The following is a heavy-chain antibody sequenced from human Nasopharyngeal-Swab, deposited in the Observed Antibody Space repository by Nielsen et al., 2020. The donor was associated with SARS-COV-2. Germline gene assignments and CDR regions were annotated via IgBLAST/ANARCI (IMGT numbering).Heavy chain of an antibody. CDR3: ARERARFLEWLLYGTFDY. CDR1: GFTFSSYS. Sequence: GESLKISCAASGFTFSSYSMNWVRQAPGKGLEWVSSISSSSYIYYADSVKGRFTISRDNAKNSLYLQMNSLRDEDTAVYYCARERARFLEWLLYGTFDYWGQGTLVTVSS. J-gene: IGHJ4*02. CDR2: ISSSSYI. D-gene: IGHD3-3*01. V-gene: IGHV3-21*01.